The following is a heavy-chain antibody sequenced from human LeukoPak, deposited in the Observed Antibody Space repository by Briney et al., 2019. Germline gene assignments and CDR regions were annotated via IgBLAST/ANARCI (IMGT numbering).Heavy chain of an antibody. J-gene: IGHJ4*02. V-gene: IGHV4-4*02. CDR2: IYHSGST. CDR1: GGSISSSNW. D-gene: IGHD3-10*01. Sequence: SETLSLTCAVSGGSISSSNWWSWVRQPPGKGLEWIGEIYHSGSTNYNPSLKSRVTISVDKSKNQFSLKLSSVTAADTAVYYCARSTPVTAYYGSNFDYWGQGTLVTVSS. CDR3: ARSTPVTAYYGSNFDY.